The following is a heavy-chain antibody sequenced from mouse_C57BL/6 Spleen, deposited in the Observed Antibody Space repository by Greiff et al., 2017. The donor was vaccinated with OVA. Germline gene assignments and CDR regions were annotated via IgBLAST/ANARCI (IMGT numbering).Heavy chain of an antibody. CDR3: AREELRLRGYFDY. V-gene: IGHV1-61*01. Sequence: QVQLQQSGAELVRPGSSVKLSCKASGYTFTSYWMDWVKQRPGQGLEWIGNIYPSDSETHYNQKFKDKATLTVDKSSSTAYMQLSSLTSEDSAVYYCAREELRLRGYFDYWGQGTTLTVSS. J-gene: IGHJ2*01. D-gene: IGHD3-2*02. CDR1: GYTFTSYW. CDR2: IYPSDSET.